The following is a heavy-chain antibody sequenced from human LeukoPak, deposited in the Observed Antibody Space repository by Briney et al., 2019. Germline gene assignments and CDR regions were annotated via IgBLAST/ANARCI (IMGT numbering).Heavy chain of an antibody. V-gene: IGHV3-48*03. J-gene: IGHJ5*02. D-gene: IGHD3-10*01. Sequence: PGGSLRLSCAASGFTFRTYEMNWVRQAPGKGLEWISYITGSGNTIYYADSVKGRFTISRDNAKNSLFLQMNSLRAEDTAVYYCALYYSGRGSSRWFDPWGQGTLVTVSS. CDR2: ITGSGNTI. CDR1: GFTFRTYE. CDR3: ALYYSGRGSSRWFDP.